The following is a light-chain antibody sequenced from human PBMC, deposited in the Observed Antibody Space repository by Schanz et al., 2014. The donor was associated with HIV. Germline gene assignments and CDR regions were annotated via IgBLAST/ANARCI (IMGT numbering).Light chain of an antibody. J-gene: IGKJ2*01. CDR2: AAS. V-gene: IGKV1D-16*01. CDR1: QGISSW. Sequence: IRITQSPSSLSASIGDRVTITCRASQGISSWLAWYQQKPGKAPKLLIYAASSLQSGVPSRFSGSGSGTXFTLTISSLQPDDXXTYYCLQSHTYPYTFGQGTKLEIK. CDR3: LQSHTYPYT.